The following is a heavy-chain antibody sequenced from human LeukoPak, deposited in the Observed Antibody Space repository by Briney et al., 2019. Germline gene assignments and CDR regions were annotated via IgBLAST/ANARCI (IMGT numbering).Heavy chain of an antibody. J-gene: IGHJ4*02. CDR1: GFTFSSYW. V-gene: IGHV3-7*03. Sequence: GGSLRLSCAVSGFTFSSYWMSWVRQAPGKGLELVANIKRDGSEKYYVDSVKGRFTISRDNAKNSLFLQMNSLRAEDTAVYYCAKSGLSRFDYWSQGTLVTVSS. D-gene: IGHD4/OR15-4a*01. CDR3: AKSGLSRFDY. CDR2: IKRDGSEK.